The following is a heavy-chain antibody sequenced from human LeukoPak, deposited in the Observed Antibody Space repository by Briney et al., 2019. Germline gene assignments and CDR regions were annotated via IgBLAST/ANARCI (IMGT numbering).Heavy chain of an antibody. CDR3: ARALPSRGYSGYDSARGNWFDP. CDR1: GYTFTSYG. CDR2: ISAYNGNT. Sequence: ASVKVSCKASGYTFTSYGISWVRQAPGQGLEWMGWISAYNGNTNYAQKLQGRVTMTTDTSTSTAYMELRSLRSDDTAVYYCARALPSRGYSGYDSARGNWFDPWGQGTLVTVSS. J-gene: IGHJ5*02. D-gene: IGHD5-12*01. V-gene: IGHV1-18*01.